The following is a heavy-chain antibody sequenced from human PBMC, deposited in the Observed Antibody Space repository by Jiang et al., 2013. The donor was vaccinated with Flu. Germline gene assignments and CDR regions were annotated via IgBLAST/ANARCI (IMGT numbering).Heavy chain of an antibody. D-gene: IGHD1-14*01. CDR3: ARETRGFYGMDV. Sequence: GPGLVKPSQTLSLTCTVSGGSISSGSYYWSWIRQPAGKGLEWIGRIYTSGSTNYNPSLKSRVTISVDTSKNQFSLKLSSVTAADTAVYYCARETRGFYGMDVWGQGTTVTVSS. V-gene: IGHV4-61*02. CDR2: IYTSGST. CDR1: GGSISSGSYY. J-gene: IGHJ6*02.